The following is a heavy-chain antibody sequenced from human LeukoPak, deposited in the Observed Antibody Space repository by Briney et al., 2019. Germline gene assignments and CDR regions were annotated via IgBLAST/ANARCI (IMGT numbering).Heavy chain of an antibody. Sequence: GESLKISCKGSGYSFTSYWIGWVRQMPGKGLEWMGIIYPGDSDTRYSPSFQGQVTISADKSISTAYLQWSSLKASDTAMYYCARLRSYYDSSGYYHRSFDYWGQGTLVTVSS. V-gene: IGHV5-51*01. D-gene: IGHD3-22*01. CDR1: GYSFTSYW. J-gene: IGHJ4*02. CDR2: IYPGDSDT. CDR3: ARLRSYYDSSGYYHRSFDY.